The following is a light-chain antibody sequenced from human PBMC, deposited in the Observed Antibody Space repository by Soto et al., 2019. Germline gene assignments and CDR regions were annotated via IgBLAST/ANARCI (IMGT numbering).Light chain of an antibody. CDR1: QSISTY. CDR3: QQRYRTPWT. CDR2: AAS. J-gene: IGKJ1*01. Sequence: DIQMTQSQSSLSASVGDRVTITCRESQSISTYLNWYQQKPGKAPNLLIFAASSLQSGVPSRFSGSGSGTEFTLTINSLPPEDCATYFGQQRYRTPWTFGQGTKVEFK. V-gene: IGKV1-39*01.